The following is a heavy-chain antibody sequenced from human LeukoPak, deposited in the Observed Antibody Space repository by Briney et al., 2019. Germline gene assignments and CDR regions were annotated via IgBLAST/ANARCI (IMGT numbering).Heavy chain of an antibody. CDR1: GFSLSNYG. D-gene: IGHD1-14*01. V-gene: IGHV3-33*01. CDR2: LLYDGNTK. Sequence: WGSLTLSCAASGFSLSNYGMHWVRQAPGKGLEWVAALLYDGNTKHYADSVRGRFTISRDISKNTFYPQMNSLTAEDTAVYYCARDHRPEIQYYYMDVWGKGTTVAVSS. CDR3: ARDHRPEIQYYYMDV. J-gene: IGHJ6*03.